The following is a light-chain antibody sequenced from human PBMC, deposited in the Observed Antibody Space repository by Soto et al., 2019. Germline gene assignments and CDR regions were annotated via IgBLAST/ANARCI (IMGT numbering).Light chain of an antibody. CDR2: GAS. V-gene: IGKV1-33*01. J-gene: IGKJ5*01. Sequence: DIQMTHSPSSRSASVGDRVNITFQASQGISNYLNWYQQKPGKAPKLLIYGASNLETGVPSRFSGSGSGTDFTFTISSLQAEDIATYICKQYDSVFNCGQGKRLEIK. CDR1: QGISNY. CDR3: KQYDSVFN.